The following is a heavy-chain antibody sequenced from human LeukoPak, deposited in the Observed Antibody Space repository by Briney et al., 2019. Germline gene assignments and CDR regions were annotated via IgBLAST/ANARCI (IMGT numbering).Heavy chain of an antibody. J-gene: IGHJ4*02. CDR1: GFTFSNYA. Sequence: GGSLRLSCAASGFTFSNYAMSWVRQPPGKGLEWVSAIGDRGGATNCADSVKGRFTISRDNSKNTLYLQMNSLRAEDTAVYYCAKRSCGGGSCNFDYWGQGTLVTVSS. V-gene: IGHV3-23*01. CDR2: IGDRGGAT. CDR3: AKRSCGGGSCNFDY. D-gene: IGHD2-15*01.